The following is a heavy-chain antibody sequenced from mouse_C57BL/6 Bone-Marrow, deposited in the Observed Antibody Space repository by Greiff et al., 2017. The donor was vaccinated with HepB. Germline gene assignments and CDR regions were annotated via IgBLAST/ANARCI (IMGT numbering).Heavy chain of an antibody. D-gene: IGHD2-4*01. CDR1: GFSLTSYG. CDR3: TGDLYYDCDEAWLAY. J-gene: IGHJ3*01. CDR2: IWSGGST. V-gene: IGHV2-2*01. Sequence: QVQLKESGPGLVQPSQSLSITCTVSGFSLTSYGVHWVRQSPGKGLEWLGVIWSGGSTDYNAAFISRLSISKDNSKSQVFFKMNSLQADDTAVYYCTGDLYYDCDEAWLAYWGQGTLVTVSA.